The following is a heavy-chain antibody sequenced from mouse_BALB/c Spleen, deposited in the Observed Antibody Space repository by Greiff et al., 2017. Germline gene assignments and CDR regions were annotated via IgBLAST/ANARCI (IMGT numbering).Heavy chain of an antibody. Sequence: QLQESGPGLVAPSQSLSITCTVSGFSLTGYGVNWVRQPPGKGLEWLGMIWGDGSTDYNSALKSRLSISKDNSKSQVFLKMNSLQTDDTARYYCARVLRLQYFDYWGQGTTLTVSS. CDR1: GFSLTGYG. CDR3: ARVLRLQYFDY. CDR2: IWGDGST. V-gene: IGHV2-6-7*01. D-gene: IGHD1-2*01. J-gene: IGHJ2*01.